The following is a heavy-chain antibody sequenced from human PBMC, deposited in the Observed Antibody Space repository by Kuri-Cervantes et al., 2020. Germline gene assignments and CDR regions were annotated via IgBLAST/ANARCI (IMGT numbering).Heavy chain of an antibody. V-gene: IGHV3-23*01. Sequence: GESLKISCAASGFTFSSYAMSWVRQAPGKGLEWVSAISGSGGSTYYADSVKGRFTISRDNSKNTLYLQMNSLRAEDTAVYYCAKVLRRHIVVVPAALPLDYWGQGTLVTVSS. J-gene: IGHJ4*02. CDR2: ISGSGGST. CDR1: GFTFSSYA. D-gene: IGHD2-2*02. CDR3: AKVLRRHIVVVPAALPLDY.